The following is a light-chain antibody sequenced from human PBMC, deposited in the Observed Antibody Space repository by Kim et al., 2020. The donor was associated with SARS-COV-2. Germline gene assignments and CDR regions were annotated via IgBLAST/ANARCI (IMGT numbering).Light chain of an antibody. Sequence: GQSITISCTGTGSDVGGYNDVSWYQQHPGKAPKLMIYEVSNRPSGVSNRFSGSKSGNTASLTISGLQAEDEADYYCSSYTSSSTLVFGGGTQLTVL. CDR3: SSYTSSSTLV. J-gene: IGLJ2*01. V-gene: IGLV2-14*01. CDR2: EVS. CDR1: GSDVGGYND.